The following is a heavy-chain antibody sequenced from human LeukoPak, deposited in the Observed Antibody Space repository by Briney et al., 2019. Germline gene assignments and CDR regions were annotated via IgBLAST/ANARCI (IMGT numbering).Heavy chain of an antibody. V-gene: IGHV3-21*01. CDR2: ISSSSSYI. CDR1: GFTFSSYS. J-gene: IGHJ4*02. CDR3: ARGIGSYVPSVFDY. D-gene: IGHD1-26*01. Sequence: PGGSLRLSCAASGFTFSSYSMNWVRQAPGKGLEWVSSISSSSSYIYYADSVKGRFTISRDNAKNSLYLQMNSLRAEDTAVYYCARGIGSYVPSVFDYWSQGTLVTVSS.